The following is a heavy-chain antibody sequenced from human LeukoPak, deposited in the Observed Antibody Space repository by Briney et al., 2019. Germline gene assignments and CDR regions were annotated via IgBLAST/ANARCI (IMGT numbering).Heavy chain of an antibody. D-gene: IGHD6-19*01. Sequence: GGSLKLSCAASGFTFSGSAMHWVRQASGKGLEWVGRIRSKASSYATAYAASVKGRFTISRDDSKNTAYLQMNSLKTEDTAVYYCTRHYIPSIAVAGTDYYYYMDVWGKGTTVTISS. CDR2: IRSKASSYAT. CDR1: GFTFSGSA. V-gene: IGHV3-73*01. CDR3: TRHYIPSIAVAGTDYYYYMDV. J-gene: IGHJ6*03.